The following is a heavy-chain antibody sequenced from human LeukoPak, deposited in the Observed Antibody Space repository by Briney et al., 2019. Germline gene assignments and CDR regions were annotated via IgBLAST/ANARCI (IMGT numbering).Heavy chain of an antibody. CDR2: IYYSGST. Sequence: SETLSLTCTVSGGSISSSSYYWGWIRQPPGKGLEWIGSIYYSGSTNYNPSLKSRVTISVDTSKNQFSLKLSSVTAADTAVYYCARAPPVLTGYSYNWFDPWGQGTLVTVSS. J-gene: IGHJ5*02. CDR1: GGSISSSSYY. V-gene: IGHV4-39*07. CDR3: ARAPPVLTGYSYNWFDP. D-gene: IGHD3-9*01.